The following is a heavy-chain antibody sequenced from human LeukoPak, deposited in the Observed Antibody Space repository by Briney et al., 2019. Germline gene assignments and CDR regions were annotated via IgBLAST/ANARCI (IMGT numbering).Heavy chain of an antibody. V-gene: IGHV4-59*01. J-gene: IGHJ4*02. CDR3: ARGARYYYDSSGYYAYYFDY. CDR2: IYYSGST. CDR1: GGSISSYY. D-gene: IGHD3-22*01. Sequence: PSETLSLTCTVSGGSISSYYWSWIRQPPGKGLEWIGYIYYSGSTNYNPSLKSRVTISVDTSKNQFSLKLSSVTAADTAVYYCARGARYYYDSSGYYAYYFDYWGQGTLVTVSS.